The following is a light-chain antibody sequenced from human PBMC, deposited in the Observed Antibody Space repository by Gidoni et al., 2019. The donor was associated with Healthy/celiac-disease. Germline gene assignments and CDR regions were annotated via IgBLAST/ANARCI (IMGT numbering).Light chain of an antibody. CDR1: QDISNY. V-gene: IGKV1-33*01. CDR2: DAS. Sequence: DIQMTQSPSSLSASVGDRVTITCQASQDISNYLNWYQQKPWKAPKLLSYDASNLETGVPSRFIGSGSATVFTFTISSLQPEDIATYYCQHYDNLALTFGGGTKVEIK. CDR3: QHYDNLALT. J-gene: IGKJ4*01.